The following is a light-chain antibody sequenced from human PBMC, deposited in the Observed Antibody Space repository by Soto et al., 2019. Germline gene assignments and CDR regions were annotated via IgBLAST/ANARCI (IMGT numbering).Light chain of an antibody. CDR3: QQYYSTPFT. CDR1: QSVLYSSNNKNY. V-gene: IGKV4-1*01. J-gene: IGKJ3*01. Sequence: DIVMTQSPDSLAVSLGERATINCKSSQSVLYSSNNKNYLAWYQQKPGQPPKLLIYWASTRESGVPDRFSGSGSGTDFTLTSSNLQAEDVAVYYCQQYYSTPFTFGPGTKVDIK. CDR2: WAS.